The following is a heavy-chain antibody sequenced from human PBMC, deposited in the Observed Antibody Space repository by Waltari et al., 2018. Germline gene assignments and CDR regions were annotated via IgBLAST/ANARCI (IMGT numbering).Heavy chain of an antibody. Sequence: QVQLQESGPGLVKPSETLSLTCAVSGYSISSGYYWGWIRQPPGKGLEWIGSSYHSGSTYYNPSLKSRVTISVDTSKNQFSLKLSSVTAADTAVYYCARPLLYYYYYMDVWGKGTTVTVSS. CDR2: SYHSGST. CDR1: GYSISSGYY. J-gene: IGHJ6*03. CDR3: ARPLLYYYYYMDV. V-gene: IGHV4-38-2*01.